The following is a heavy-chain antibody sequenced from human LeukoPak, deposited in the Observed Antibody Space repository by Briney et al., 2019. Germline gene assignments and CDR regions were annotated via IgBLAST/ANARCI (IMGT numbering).Heavy chain of an antibody. V-gene: IGHV3-23*01. D-gene: IGHD4/OR15-4a*01. CDR1: GFTFSSYG. Sequence: GGTLRLSCAASGFTFSSYGMSWVRQAPGKGLEWVSAISGSGDNTHYSDSVKGRFTISRDNSKNTLYLQMNSLRAEDTAVYYCARRAGAYSHPYDYWGQGTLVTVSS. CDR2: ISGSGDNT. J-gene: IGHJ4*02. CDR3: ARRAGAYSHPYDY.